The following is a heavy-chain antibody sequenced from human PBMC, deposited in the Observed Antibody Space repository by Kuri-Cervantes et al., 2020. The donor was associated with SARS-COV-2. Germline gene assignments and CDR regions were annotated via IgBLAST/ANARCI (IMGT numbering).Heavy chain of an antibody. J-gene: IGHJ3*01. V-gene: IGHV5-51*01. D-gene: IGHD1-26*01. Sequence: KVSCKGSGFRFTTYWIGWVRQMPGKGLEWMAIIYPTDSDTRYSPSFQGQVTISADKSISTAYLQWSSVKASDSAMYYCARTRGSYYTDAFDLWGQGTMVTVSS. CDR2: IYPTDSDT. CDR3: ARTRGSYYTDAFDL. CDR1: GFRFTTYW.